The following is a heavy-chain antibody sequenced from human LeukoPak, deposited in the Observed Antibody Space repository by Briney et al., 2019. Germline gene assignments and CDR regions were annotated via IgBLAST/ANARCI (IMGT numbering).Heavy chain of an antibody. Sequence: TLSLTCTVSGGSISSGGYYWSWIRQHPGTGLEWIGYIYYSGSTYYNPSLKSRVTISVDTSKNQFSLKLSSVTAADTAVYYCARSALDFWTQRPYYFDYWGQGTLVTVSS. V-gene: IGHV4-31*03. CDR2: IYYSGST. J-gene: IGHJ4*02. D-gene: IGHD3-3*01. CDR3: ARSALDFWTQRPYYFDY. CDR1: GGSISSGGYY.